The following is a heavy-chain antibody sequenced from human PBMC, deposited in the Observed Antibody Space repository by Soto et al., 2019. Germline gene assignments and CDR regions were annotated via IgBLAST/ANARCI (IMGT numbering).Heavy chain of an antibody. CDR3: ARGVRVYAGFYY. CDR2: INAGNGNT. Sequence: ASVKVSCKASGYTFTSYAMHWVRQAPGQRLEWMGWINAGNGNTKYSQKFQGRVTITRDTSASTAYMELSSLRSEDTAVYYCARGVRVYAGFYYWGQGTLVTVS. J-gene: IGHJ4*02. V-gene: IGHV1-3*01. D-gene: IGHD2-8*01. CDR1: GYTFTSYA.